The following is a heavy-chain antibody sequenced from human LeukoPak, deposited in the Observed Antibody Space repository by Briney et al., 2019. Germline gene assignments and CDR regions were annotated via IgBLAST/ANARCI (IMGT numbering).Heavy chain of an antibody. CDR3: ARVAGSIDY. J-gene: IGHJ4*02. CDR2: TNPNSGHT. Sequence: ASVKVSCKASGYTFTTYDINWVRQATGQGLEWMGWTNPNSGHTGYAQKFQGRLTITWDTSISTAYMELSSLRSEDTAVYYCARVAGSIDYWGQGTLVTVSS. V-gene: IGHV1-8*03. CDR1: GYTFTTYD. D-gene: IGHD6-19*01.